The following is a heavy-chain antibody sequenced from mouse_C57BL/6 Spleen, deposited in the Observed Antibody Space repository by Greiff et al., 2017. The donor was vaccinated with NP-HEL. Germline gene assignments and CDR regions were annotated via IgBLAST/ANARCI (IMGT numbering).Heavy chain of an antibody. J-gene: IGHJ4*01. D-gene: IGHD2-5*01. CDR3: ARYKGAVYYSKGAAMAY. CDR1: GFTFTDYY. Sequence: EVKLVESGGGLVQPGGSLSLSCAASGFTFTDYYMSWVRQPPGKALEWVGFIRNKANGYTTEYSASVKGRFTISRENPQSILYLHMNALRAEDSATYYCARYKGAVYYSKGAAMAYWGQGTSVTVSS. V-gene: IGHV7-3*01. CDR2: IRNKANGYTT.